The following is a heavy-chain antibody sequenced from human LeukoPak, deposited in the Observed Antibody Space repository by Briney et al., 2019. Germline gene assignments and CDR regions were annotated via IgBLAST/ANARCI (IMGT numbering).Heavy chain of an antibody. CDR3: ARGSDGDYVGAATFQH. Sequence: ASVKVSCKPSGYTFTGYFMHWVRQAPGQGLEWMGWINPNSGGTNYAQKVKGRVTMTRDTSISTAYIDLSRLTSDDTAVYYCARGSDGDYVGAATFQHWGQGTLVTVSS. V-gene: IGHV1-2*02. CDR2: INPNSGGT. D-gene: IGHD4-17*01. CDR1: GYTFTGYF. J-gene: IGHJ1*01.